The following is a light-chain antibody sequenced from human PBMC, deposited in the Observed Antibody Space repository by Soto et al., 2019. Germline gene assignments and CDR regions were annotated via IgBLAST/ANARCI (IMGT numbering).Light chain of an antibody. Sequence: EIVLTQSPGTLSLSPGERATLSCRASQSVSSSYLAWYQQKPGQAPRLLIYGASSRATDIPDRFSGSGSGTDFTLTISRLEPEDFAVYYCQQYAGSRTFGQGTKVEIK. J-gene: IGKJ1*01. CDR3: QQYAGSRT. V-gene: IGKV3-20*01. CDR2: GAS. CDR1: QSVSSSY.